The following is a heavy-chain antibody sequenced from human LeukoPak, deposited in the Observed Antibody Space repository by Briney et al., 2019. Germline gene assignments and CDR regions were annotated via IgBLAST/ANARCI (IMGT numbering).Heavy chain of an antibody. V-gene: IGHV4-34*01. CDR3: ARGEGNDYVWGSFYYYLDV. Sequence: SETLSLTCAVNGESFNGFYWTWIRQSPGKGLEWIGEINDIGHTNYNASLKSRVTISLGTSQKQFSLKLTSVTAADTAVYYCARGEGNDYVWGSFYYYLDVWGKGTAVTVSS. CDR2: INDIGHT. D-gene: IGHD3-16*01. J-gene: IGHJ6*03. CDR1: GESFNGFY.